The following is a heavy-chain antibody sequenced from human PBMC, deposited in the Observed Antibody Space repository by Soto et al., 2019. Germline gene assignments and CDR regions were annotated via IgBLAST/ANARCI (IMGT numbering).Heavy chain of an antibody. Sequence: EVQLVESGGGFIQAGGSLRLSCAASGFTFSDYSMNWVRQAPGRGLEWISFISTTPDIVFYADSVKGRFAISRDNARNSLFLQMNSLRDEDTAVYYCAKDRWVTTRSFDFWGHGTLVPVS. CDR2: ISTTPDIV. D-gene: IGHD4-17*01. V-gene: IGHV3-48*02. J-gene: IGHJ4*01. CDR1: GFTFSDYS. CDR3: AKDRWVTTRSFDF.